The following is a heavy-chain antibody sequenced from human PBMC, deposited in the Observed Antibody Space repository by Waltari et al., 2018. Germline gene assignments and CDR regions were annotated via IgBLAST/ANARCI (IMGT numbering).Heavy chain of an antibody. CDR1: RLTFSTFW. Sequence: EVQLVESGGDLVQPGGSLRLSCAASRLTFSTFWMTGGRQAPGKGREWVAIRKEDGSEKNDVDSGKGRFTISRDNAKNALYLQMNSLRAEDTAVYYCARDPHDSNFDYWGQGTLVTVSS. CDR2: RKEDGSEK. V-gene: IGHV3-7*01. CDR3: ARDPHDSNFDY. J-gene: IGHJ4*02. D-gene: IGHD4-4*01.